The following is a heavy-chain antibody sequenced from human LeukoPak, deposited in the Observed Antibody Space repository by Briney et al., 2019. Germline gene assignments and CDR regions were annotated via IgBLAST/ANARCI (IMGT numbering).Heavy chain of an antibody. CDR3: AKDYAAAGPYYFDY. CDR2: ISGSGGST. V-gene: IGHV3-23*01. CDR1: GFTFSSYA. D-gene: IGHD6-13*01. Sequence: GGALRLSCAASGFTFSSYAMSWVRQAPGKGLEWVSAISGSGGSTYYADSVKGLFTISRDNSKNTLYLQMNSLRAEDTAVYYCAKDYAAAGPYYFDYWGQGTLVTVSS. J-gene: IGHJ4*02.